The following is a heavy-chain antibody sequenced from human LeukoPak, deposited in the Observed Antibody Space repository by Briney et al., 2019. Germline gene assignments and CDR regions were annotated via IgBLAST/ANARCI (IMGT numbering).Heavy chain of an antibody. D-gene: IGHD1-1*01. Sequence: PSETLSLTCTVSGGSISSYYWSWIRQPPGKGLEWIGYIYYSGSTNYNPSLKSRVTISVDTSKNQFSLKLSSVTAADTAVYYCARALDRNGAGDYFDYWGQGTLVTVSS. J-gene: IGHJ4*02. CDR2: IYYSGST. V-gene: IGHV4-59*08. CDR3: ARALDRNGAGDYFDY. CDR1: GGSISSYY.